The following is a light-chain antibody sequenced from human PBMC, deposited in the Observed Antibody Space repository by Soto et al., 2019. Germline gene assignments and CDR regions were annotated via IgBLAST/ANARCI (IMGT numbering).Light chain of an antibody. J-gene: IGKJ1*01. Sequence: EIVMTQSPATLSVSPGERANLSCRASQSVSSNLAWYKKKPGQAPRLLIYGESTRATGIPARFSGSGSGTEFTLTISSLQSEDFAVYYCQQYNNWPLTFGQGTKVDIK. CDR3: QQYNNWPLT. V-gene: IGKV3D-15*01. CDR1: QSVSSN. CDR2: GES.